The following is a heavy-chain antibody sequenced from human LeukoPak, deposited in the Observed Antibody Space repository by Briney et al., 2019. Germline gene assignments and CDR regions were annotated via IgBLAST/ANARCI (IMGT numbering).Heavy chain of an antibody. V-gene: IGHV4-59*01. D-gene: IGHD3-10*01. CDR2: ISYTGST. J-gene: IGHJ5*02. CDR3: ARDDYRGVTNFDP. Sequence: SETLSLTCTVSGGSIGPYFWSWIRQPPGKGLEWIGYISYTGSTNYNPSLKSRVAISVDTSKNQFSLQLSSVTAADTAVYYCARDDYRGVTNFDPWGQGTLLTASS. CDR1: GGSIGPYF.